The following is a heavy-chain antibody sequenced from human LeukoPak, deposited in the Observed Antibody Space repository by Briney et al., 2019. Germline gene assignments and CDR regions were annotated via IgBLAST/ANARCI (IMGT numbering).Heavy chain of an antibody. D-gene: IGHD2-2*01. Sequence: GGSLRLSCAASGFTFSTYAMNWVRQAPGEGLKWVSCITGDSAYIYYADSVKGRFTISRDNAKNSLYLQMKSLRAEDTAVYYCARYGVSSRTSYIDFWGEGTLVTVSS. J-gene: IGHJ4*02. CDR3: ARYGVSSRTSYIDF. V-gene: IGHV3-21*01. CDR2: ITGDSAYI. CDR1: GFTFSTYA.